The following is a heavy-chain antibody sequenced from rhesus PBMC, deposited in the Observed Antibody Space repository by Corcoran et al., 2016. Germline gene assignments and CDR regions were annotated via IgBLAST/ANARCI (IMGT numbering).Heavy chain of an antibody. D-gene: IGHD2-39*02. Sequence: EVQLVQSGAEVKRPGASLKISCKTSGYSFTSYWFSWGRQMPGKGLEGMGAIEPSDSDTRYSPSFQGQVTISSDKSISTTYLQWSSLKASDSATYYCAKDRSPIGYCSGGVCYTDSWYFDLWGPGTPITISS. CDR2: IEPSDSDT. CDR1: GYSFTSYW. CDR3: AKDRSPIGYCSGGVCYTDSWYFDL. V-gene: IGHV5-2*01. J-gene: IGHJ2*01.